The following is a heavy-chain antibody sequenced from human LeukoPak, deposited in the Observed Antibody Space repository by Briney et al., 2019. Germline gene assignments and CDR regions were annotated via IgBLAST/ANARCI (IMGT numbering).Heavy chain of an antibody. D-gene: IGHD5/OR15-5a*01. CDR2: INSDGSTT. CDR3: AREEPSTTASY. J-gene: IGHJ4*02. Sequence: GGSLRLSCAASGFTFSSHWMHWVRQAPGKGLVWVSLINSDGSTTNYADSVKGRFTISRDNAKNTLYLQMNSLRAEDTAVYYCAREEPSTTASYWGQGTLVTVSS. CDR1: GFTFSSHW. V-gene: IGHV3-74*01.